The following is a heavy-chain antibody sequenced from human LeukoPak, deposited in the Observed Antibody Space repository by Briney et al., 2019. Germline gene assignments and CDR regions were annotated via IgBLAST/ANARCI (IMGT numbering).Heavy chain of an antibody. J-gene: IGHJ6*03. Sequence: GGSLRLSCAPSGFSVRNNYMTWVRQAPGKGLEWVSLIYSGDSTYYSDSVKGRFIISRDTSKNTLYLQMNNLRAEDTAVYYCARRGYSNGPAYSYYYMDVWGKGTTVTISS. CDR2: IYSGDST. CDR1: GFSVRNNY. V-gene: IGHV3-66*01. CDR3: ARRGYSNGPAYSYYYMDV. D-gene: IGHD5-18*01.